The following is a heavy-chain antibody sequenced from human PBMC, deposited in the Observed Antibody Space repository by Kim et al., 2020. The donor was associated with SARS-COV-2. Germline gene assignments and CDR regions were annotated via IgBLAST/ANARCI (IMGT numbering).Heavy chain of an antibody. D-gene: IGHD3-3*01. CDR2: IYYSGST. V-gene: IGHV4-31*03. CDR3: ARARGITIFGVVNQFDY. CDR1: GGSISSGGYY. Sequence: SETLSLTCTVSGGSISSGGYYWSWIRQHPGKGLEWIGYIYYSGSTYYNPSLKSRVTITVDTSKNQFSLKLSSVTAAATAVYYCARARGITIFGVVNQFDYWGQGTLVTVSS. J-gene: IGHJ4*02.